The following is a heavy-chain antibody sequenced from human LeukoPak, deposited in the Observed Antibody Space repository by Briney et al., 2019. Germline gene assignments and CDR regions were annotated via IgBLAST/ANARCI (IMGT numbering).Heavy chain of an antibody. J-gene: IGHJ4*02. Sequence: GGSLRLSCAVSGLSFSNAWLNWVRQAPGKGLEWVGRIKSKIDGGTTDYAAPVKGRFTISRDDSKNTLYLQMNSLKTEDTAVYYCTTGNYWGQGTLVTVSS. V-gene: IGHV3-15*07. CDR3: TTGNY. CDR2: IKSKIDGGTT. CDR1: GLSFSNAW.